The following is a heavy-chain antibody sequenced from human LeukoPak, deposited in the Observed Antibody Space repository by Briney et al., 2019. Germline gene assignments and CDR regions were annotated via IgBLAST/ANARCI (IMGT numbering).Heavy chain of an antibody. CDR1: GFTFTSYS. J-gene: IGHJ2*01. V-gene: IGHV3-21*01. CDR2: IKSTSDFI. D-gene: IGHD1-14*01. Sequence: GGSLRLSCAPSGFTFTSYSMNWVRQAPGKGLECVSSIKSTSDFIFYAVSVKGRSIASRDNARNSLYLQMNSLRAEDTAVYYCARPLEGTGGNWYFDLWGRGTLVTVSS. CDR3: ARPLEGTGGNWYFDL.